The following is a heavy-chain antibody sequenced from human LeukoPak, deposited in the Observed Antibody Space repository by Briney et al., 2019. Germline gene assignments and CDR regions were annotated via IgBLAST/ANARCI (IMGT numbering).Heavy chain of an antibody. J-gene: IGHJ5*02. CDR2: INHSGST. CDR3: ARGSMVRGVIIPNNWFDP. D-gene: IGHD3-10*01. Sequence: SETLSLTCAVYGGSFSGYYWSWVRQPPGKGLEWIGEINHSGSTNYNPSLKSRVTISVDTSKNQFSLKLSSVTAADTAVYYCARGSMVRGVIIPNNWFDPWGQGTLVTVSS. V-gene: IGHV4-34*01. CDR1: GGSFSGYY.